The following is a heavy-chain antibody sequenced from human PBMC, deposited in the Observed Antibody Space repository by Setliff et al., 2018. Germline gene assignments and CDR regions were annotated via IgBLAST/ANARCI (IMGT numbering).Heavy chain of an antibody. V-gene: IGHV3-23*01. J-gene: IGHJ6*02. CDR3: AKDEGSGYSSSWEDYYGMDV. CDR2: ISGSGGST. D-gene: IGHD6-13*01. Sequence: GGSLRLSCAASGFAFSSYAMSWVRQAPGKGLEWVSAISGSGGSTYYADSVKGRFTISRDNSKNTLYLQMNSLRAEDTAVYYCAKDEGSGYSSSWEDYYGMDVWGQGTTVTVSS. CDR1: GFAFSSYA.